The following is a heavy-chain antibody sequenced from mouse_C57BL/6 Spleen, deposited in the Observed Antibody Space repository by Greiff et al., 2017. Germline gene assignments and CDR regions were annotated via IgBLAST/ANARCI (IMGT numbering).Heavy chain of an antibody. CDR1: GYPFTSSW. D-gene: IGHD1-1*01. V-gene: IGHV1-7*01. CDR2: INPSSGYT. CDR3: AKHYYGSSYYAMDY. J-gene: IGHJ4*01. Sequence: QVQLQQSGAELANPGASVKLSCKASGYPFTSSWMHWVKQRPGQGLEWIGYINPSSGYTKYNQKFKDKATLTADKSSSTAYMQLSSLTYEDSAVYCCAKHYYGSSYYAMDYWGQGTSVTVSS.